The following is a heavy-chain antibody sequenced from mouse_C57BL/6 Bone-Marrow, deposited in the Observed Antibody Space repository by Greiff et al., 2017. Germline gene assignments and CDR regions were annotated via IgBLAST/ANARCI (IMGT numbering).Heavy chain of an antibody. D-gene: IGHD3-3*01. CDR3: SEGSRGY. CDR2: IRLKSDNYAT. V-gene: IGHV6-3*01. Sequence: EVKLMESGGGLVQPGGSMKLSCVASGFTFSNYWMNWVRQSPGKGLEWVAQIRLKSDNYATHYADSVKGRFTISRDDSKSSVYLQMNDVRAEDTCIYSCSEGSRGYWGQGTTLTVSS. J-gene: IGHJ2*01. CDR1: GFTFSNYW.